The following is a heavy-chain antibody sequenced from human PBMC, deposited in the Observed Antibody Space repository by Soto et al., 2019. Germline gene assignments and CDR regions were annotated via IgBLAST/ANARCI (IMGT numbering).Heavy chain of an antibody. D-gene: IGHD3-22*01. J-gene: IGHJ5*02. V-gene: IGHV1-18*04. CDR1: GYTFTSYG. CDR3: ARDTPTYYYDSSGGGNWFDP. Sequence: ASVKVSCKASGYTFTSYGISCVRQAPGQGLEWMGWIGAYNGNTNYAQKLQGRVTMTTDTSTSTAYMELRSLRSDDTAVYYCARDTPTYYYDSSGGGNWFDPWGQGTLVTVSS. CDR2: IGAYNGNT.